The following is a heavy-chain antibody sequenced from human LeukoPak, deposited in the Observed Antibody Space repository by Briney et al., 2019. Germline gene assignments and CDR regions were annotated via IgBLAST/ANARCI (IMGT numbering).Heavy chain of an antibody. J-gene: IGHJ2*01. Sequence: GGSLRLSCAASGFTFTNALMSWVRQAPGKGLEWVGRIKSKIDGGTTDYAAPVNGRFTISRDDPKNTLYLQMNSLKTEDTAIYYCTTPPNYLDLWGRGTLVTVSS. V-gene: IGHV3-15*01. CDR2: IKSKIDGGTT. CDR1: GFTFTNAL. CDR3: TTPPNYLDL.